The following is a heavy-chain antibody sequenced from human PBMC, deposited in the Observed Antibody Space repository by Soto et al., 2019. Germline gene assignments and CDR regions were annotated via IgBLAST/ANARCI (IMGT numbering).Heavy chain of an antibody. D-gene: IGHD3-22*01. CDR1: GYTFTGYY. V-gene: IGHV1-2*02. CDR2: INPNSGCT. CDR3: ARESTYYYDSSGPMGDGYFQH. J-gene: IGHJ1*01. Sequence: QVQLVQSGAEVKKPGASVKVSCKASGYTFTGYYMHWVRQAPGQGLEWMGWINPNSGCTNYAQKFKGRVNMTRDTSISTGYMELSRLRSDDTAVYYCARESTYYYDSSGPMGDGYFQHWGQGTLVTVSS.